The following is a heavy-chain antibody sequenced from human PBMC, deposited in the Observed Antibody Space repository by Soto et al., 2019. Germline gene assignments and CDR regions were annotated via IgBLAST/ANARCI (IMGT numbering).Heavy chain of an antibody. CDR3: AHGFYIYSGYFDY. CDR2: IYWADDK. J-gene: IGHJ4*02. CDR1: GLSLDATGVG. D-gene: IGHD2-15*01. Sequence: QITLKESGPTLVNPTQTLPLTCTFSGLSLDATGVGVGGMRQPPGTALEWLALIYWADDKRDSPSLKTMLTNTKDTSKNQEVLTMSNMDPEDTATYYCAHGFYIYSGYFDYWGQVTLVTVSS. V-gene: IGHV2-5*02.